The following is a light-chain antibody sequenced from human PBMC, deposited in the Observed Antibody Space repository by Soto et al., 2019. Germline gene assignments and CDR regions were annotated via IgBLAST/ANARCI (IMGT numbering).Light chain of an antibody. Sequence: DIHLTQSPSSLSASVGDRVTITCRVSQGISSYLNWYRQKPGKAPNLLIYKASSLDSGVPSRFSGSGYGTEFTLTVSSLQPDDFATYYCLQYETYPLTFGGRTKVDI. CDR3: LQYETYPLT. CDR1: QGISSY. J-gene: IGKJ4*01. V-gene: IGKV1-5*03. CDR2: KAS.